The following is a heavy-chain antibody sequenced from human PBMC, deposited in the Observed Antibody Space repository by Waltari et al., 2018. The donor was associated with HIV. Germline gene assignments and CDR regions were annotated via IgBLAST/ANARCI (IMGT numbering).Heavy chain of an antibody. V-gene: IGHV3-53*02. D-gene: IGHD3-10*01. Sequence: EVQLVETGGGLIQPGGSLRLSCAASGFTVSSNYMSWVRQAPGKGVWWVSVIYRGGSTYYADSVKGRFTISRDNSKNTLYLQMNSLRAEDTAVYYCARNTYGSGSDLDYYGMDVWGQGTTVTVSS. CDR1: GFTVSSNY. J-gene: IGHJ6*02. CDR2: IYRGGST. CDR3: ARNTYGSGSDLDYYGMDV.